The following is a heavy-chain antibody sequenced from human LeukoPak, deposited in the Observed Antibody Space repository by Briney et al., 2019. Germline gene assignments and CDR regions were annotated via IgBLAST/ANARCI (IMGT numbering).Heavy chain of an antibody. CDR1: GYSLTSYW. V-gene: IGHV5-51*01. CDR3: AGTRGSSGWVSFDY. D-gene: IGHD6-19*01. J-gene: IGHJ4*02. CDR2: IYPGDSDT. Sequence: GESLKISRKGSGYSLTSYWVGWVRQMPGKGLEWMGIIYPGDSDTRYSPSFQGQVTISADKSISTAYLQWSSLKASDTAMYYCAGTRGSSGWVSFDYWGQGTLVTVSS.